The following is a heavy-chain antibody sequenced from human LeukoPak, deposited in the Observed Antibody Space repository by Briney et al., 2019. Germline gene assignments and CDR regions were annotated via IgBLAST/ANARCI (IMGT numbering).Heavy chain of an antibody. CDR3: ARSTYYYDSSGYYYVY. J-gene: IGHJ4*02. V-gene: IGHV5-51*01. CDR2: IYPGDSDT. CDR1: GYTFTSYW. Sequence: GESLKISCKGSGYTFTSYWIGWVRQMPGKGLEWMGIIYPGDSDTRYSPSFQGQVTISADKSISTAYLQWSSLKASDTAMYYCARSTYYYDSSGYYYVYWGQGTLVTVSS. D-gene: IGHD3-22*01.